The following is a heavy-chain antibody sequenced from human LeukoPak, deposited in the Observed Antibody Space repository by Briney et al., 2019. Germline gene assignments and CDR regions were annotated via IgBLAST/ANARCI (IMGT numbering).Heavy chain of an antibody. CDR1: GGSFSGYY. CDR2: INHSGST. Sequence: SETLSLTCAVYGGSFSGYYWSWIRQPPGKGLEWIREINHSGSTNYNPSLKSRVTIPVDTSKNQFSLKLSSVTAADTAVYYCARGPLHMVAVVPAASYYYYMDVWGKGTTVTVSS. J-gene: IGHJ6*03. CDR3: ARGPLHMVAVVPAASYYYYMDV. D-gene: IGHD2-2*01. V-gene: IGHV4-34*01.